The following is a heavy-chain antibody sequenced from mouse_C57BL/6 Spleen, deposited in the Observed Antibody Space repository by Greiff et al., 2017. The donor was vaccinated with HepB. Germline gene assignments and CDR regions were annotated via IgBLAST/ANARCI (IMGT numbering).Heavy chain of an antibody. V-gene: IGHV1-26*01. J-gene: IGHJ1*03. CDR3: AAAPWYFDV. CDR2: INPNNGGT. Sequence: EVKLQQSGPELVKPGASVKISCKASGYTFTDYYMNWVKQSHGKSLEWIGDINPNNGGTSYNQKFKGKATLTVDKSSSTAYMELRSLTSEDSAVYYCAAAPWYFDVWGTGTTVTVSS. CDR1: GYTFTDYY.